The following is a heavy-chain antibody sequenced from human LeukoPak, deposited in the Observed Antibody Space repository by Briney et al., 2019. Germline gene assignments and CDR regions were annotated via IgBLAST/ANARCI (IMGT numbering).Heavy chain of an antibody. CDR1: GYTFTGYY. V-gene: IGHV1-2*02. CDR2: INPNSGGT. Sequence: GASVKVSCKASGYTFTGYYMHWVRQAPGQGLEWMGWINPNSGGTNYAQKFQGRVTMTRDTSISTAYMELSRLRSDDTAVYYCARGSIPPKVRGVTPLGYWGQGTLVTVSS. CDR3: ARGSIPPKVRGVTPLGY. D-gene: IGHD3-10*01. J-gene: IGHJ4*02.